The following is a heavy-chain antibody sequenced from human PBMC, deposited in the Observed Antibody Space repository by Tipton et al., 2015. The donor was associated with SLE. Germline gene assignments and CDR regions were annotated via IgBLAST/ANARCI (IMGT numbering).Heavy chain of an antibody. CDR3: ARGMGENAFDI. J-gene: IGHJ3*02. V-gene: IGHV3-11*01. Sequence: QLVQSGGGLVQAGGSLRLSCAASGFTFSDYYMSWIRQAPGKGLEWVSYISGSGERIYYADSVKGRFTISRDNAKNSLYLQMNSLRAEDTAVYYCARGMGENAFDIWGQGTMVTVSS. D-gene: IGHD3-16*01. CDR2: ISGSGERI. CDR1: GFTFSDYY.